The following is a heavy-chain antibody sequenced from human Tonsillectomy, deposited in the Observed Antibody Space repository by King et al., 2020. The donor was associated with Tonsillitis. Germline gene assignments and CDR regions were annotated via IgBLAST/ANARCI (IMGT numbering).Heavy chain of an antibody. CDR2: ISYDGSNK. CDR1: GFTFSNYG. V-gene: IGHV3-30*18. Sequence: QLVQSGGGVVQPGRSLRLSCAASGFTFSNYGMHWVRQAPGKGLEWVAVISYDGSNKYYADSVKGRFTISRDNSKNTLYLQMNSLRAEDTAVYYCAKDDYWGQGTLVTVSS. CDR3: AKDDY. J-gene: IGHJ4*02.